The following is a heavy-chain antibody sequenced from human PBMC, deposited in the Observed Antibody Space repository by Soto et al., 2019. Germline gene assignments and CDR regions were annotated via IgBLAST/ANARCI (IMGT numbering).Heavy chain of an antibody. CDR3: ASKYCSSTSCLGFEP. J-gene: IGHJ5*02. V-gene: IGHV4-4*02. CDR2: IYHSGST. CDR1: GGCISSSNW. D-gene: IGHD2-2*01. Sequence: EILSLTCDLAGGCISSSNWWSWLRQPPGKGLEWIGEIYHSGSTNYNPPLKSRVTISVDKSKNQFSLKLSSVTAADTAVYYCASKYCSSTSCLGFEPWGQGTLVTVSS.